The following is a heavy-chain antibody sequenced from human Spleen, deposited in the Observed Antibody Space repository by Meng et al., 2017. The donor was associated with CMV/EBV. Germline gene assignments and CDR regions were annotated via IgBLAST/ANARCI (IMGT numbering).Heavy chain of an antibody. J-gene: IGHJ4*02. CDR2: INHSGST. CDR1: GGSFSDYY. Sequence: YGGSFSDYYWTWIRQPPGKGLEWIGEINHSGSTNYNPSLKSRVTISVDTSKNQFSLKLSSVTAADTAVYYCARREDDFWSGPYLDFWGQGTLVTVSS. D-gene: IGHD3-3*01. V-gene: IGHV4-34*01. CDR3: ARREDDFWSGPYLDF.